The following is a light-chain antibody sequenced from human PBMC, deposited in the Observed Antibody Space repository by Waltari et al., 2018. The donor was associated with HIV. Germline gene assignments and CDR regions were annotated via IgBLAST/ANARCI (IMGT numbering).Light chain of an antibody. V-gene: IGLV2-14*03. CDR2: EVT. CDR1: TSDFGRYNT. J-gene: IGLJ2*01. Sequence: QSALTQPASVSGSPGQSVTLSCTATTSDFGRYNTVSWYQQHPGNLPKVIIYEVTSRPSGVPHRFSGSKSGNTASLTISGLQAEDEAIYYCSTHTTTDTLIFGGGTKLTVL. CDR3: STHTTTDTLI.